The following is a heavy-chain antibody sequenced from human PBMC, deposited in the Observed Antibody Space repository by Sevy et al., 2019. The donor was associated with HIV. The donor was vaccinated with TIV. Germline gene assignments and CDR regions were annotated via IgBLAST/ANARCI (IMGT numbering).Heavy chain of an antibody. V-gene: IGHV3-30*04. Sequence: GGSLRLSCAASGFIFSSYAMHWVRQAPGKGLEWVAVISYDGSNKYFADSVKGRFTISRDNSKDTLYLPMNSLRAEDTAVYYCARDRIPGMIVVAHDAFDMWGQGTMVTVSS. CDR1: GFIFSSYA. CDR2: ISYDGSNK. CDR3: ARDRIPGMIVVAHDAFDM. D-gene: IGHD3-22*01. J-gene: IGHJ3*02.